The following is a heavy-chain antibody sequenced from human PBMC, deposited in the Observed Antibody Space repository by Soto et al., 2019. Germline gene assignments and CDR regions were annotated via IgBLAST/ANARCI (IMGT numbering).Heavy chain of an antibody. Sequence: SETLSLTCAVYGGSFSDTYWNWFRQPPGKGLEWIGEINHNTNTIYNPSLTSRVTISVDTSKNHFSLKLSSVTAADTAVYYCASMSVAGTWDYYYYYGMDVWGQGTTVTVSS. D-gene: IGHD6-19*01. CDR2: INHNTNT. V-gene: IGHV4-34*01. J-gene: IGHJ6*02. CDR1: GGSFSDTY. CDR3: ASMSVAGTWDYYYYYGMDV.